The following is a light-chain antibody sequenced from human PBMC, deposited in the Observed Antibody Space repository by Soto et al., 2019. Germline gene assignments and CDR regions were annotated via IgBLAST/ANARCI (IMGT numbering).Light chain of an antibody. Sequence: QSALTQPPSASGSPGRSVTISCTGTSSDVGGYNYVSWYQQPPGKAPKLMIYEVSNRPSGVSNRFSGSKSGNTASLTISGLQAEDEADYYCSSYTSSSTPYVFGTGTKLTVL. CDR1: SSDVGGYNY. V-gene: IGLV2-14*01. CDR2: EVS. CDR3: SSYTSSSTPYV. J-gene: IGLJ1*01.